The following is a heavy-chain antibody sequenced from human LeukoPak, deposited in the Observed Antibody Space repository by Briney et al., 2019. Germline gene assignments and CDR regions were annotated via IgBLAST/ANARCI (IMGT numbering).Heavy chain of an antibody. D-gene: IGHD2-8*01. V-gene: IGHV3-11*01. J-gene: IGHJ4*01. CDR3: STDPRLLMY. CDR1: GYSISSSNW. Sequence: LSLTCAVSGYSISSSNWWGWIRQPPGKGLEWIAYISGSGSDIYYADSVKGRFTISRDNAKNSLYLQMNSLRPEDTALYYCSTDPRLLMYWGHGTLVTVSS. CDR2: ISGSGSDI.